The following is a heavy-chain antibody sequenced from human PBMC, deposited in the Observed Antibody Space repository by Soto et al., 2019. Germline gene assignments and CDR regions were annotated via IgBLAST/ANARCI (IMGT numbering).Heavy chain of an antibody. CDR2: ISAYNGNT. CDR3: AREGYYSGSGTHSPPRYYGIDV. Sequence: QVQLVQSGAEVKKAGASVKVSCKASGYTFSSYGISWVRQAPGQGLEWMGWISAYNGNTHSAQKFQGRLIMTTDTSTSTAYMELRSLRSDDTALYSCAREGYYSGSGTHSPPRYYGIDVWGQGTTGTVSS. CDR1: GYTFSSYG. D-gene: IGHD3-10*01. V-gene: IGHV1-18*01. J-gene: IGHJ6*02.